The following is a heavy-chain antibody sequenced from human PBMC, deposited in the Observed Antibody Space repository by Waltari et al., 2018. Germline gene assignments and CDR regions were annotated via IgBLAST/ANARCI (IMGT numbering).Heavy chain of an antibody. CDR3: ARALNYDFWSGFRRNSPDNWFDP. Sequence: VKVSCKASGYTFTSYDINWVRQATGQGLEWMGWMNPNSGNTGYAQKFQGRVTMTRNTSISTVYMELSSLRSEDTAVYYCARALNYDFWSGFRRNSPDNWFDPWGQGTLVTVSS. D-gene: IGHD3-3*01. J-gene: IGHJ5*02. V-gene: IGHV1-8*01. CDR1: GYTFTSYD. CDR2: MNPNSGNT.